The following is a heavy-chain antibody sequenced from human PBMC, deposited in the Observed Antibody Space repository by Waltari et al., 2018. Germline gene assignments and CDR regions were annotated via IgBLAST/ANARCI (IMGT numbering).Heavy chain of an antibody. J-gene: IGHJ4*02. CDR3: AKATLSVSCFDY. CDR2: ISWNSGSI. Sequence: EVQLVESGGGLVQPGRSLRLSCAASGFTFDDYAMHWVRQAPGKGLEWVSGISWNSGSIGDADSVKGRFTITRDNAKNSLDLQMNSLRAEDTALYYCAKATLSVSCFDYWGQGTLVTVSS. D-gene: IGHD2-8*01. CDR1: GFTFDDYA. V-gene: IGHV3-9*01.